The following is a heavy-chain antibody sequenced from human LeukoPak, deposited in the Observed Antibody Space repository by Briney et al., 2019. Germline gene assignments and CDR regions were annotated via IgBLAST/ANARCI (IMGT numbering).Heavy chain of an antibody. CDR1: GFTFRNYG. D-gene: IGHD4-11*01. J-gene: IGHJ4*02. CDR3: ARNGPQMTTITCFDY. V-gene: IGHV3-23*01. CDR2: ISARGGST. Sequence: PGGTLRLSCAASGFTFRNYGMSWVRQAPGKGLEWVSTISARGGSTYYADSVRGRFTISRDNSKNTLYLQMNSLSAEDTAVYYCARNGPQMTTITCFDYWGQGILVTVSS.